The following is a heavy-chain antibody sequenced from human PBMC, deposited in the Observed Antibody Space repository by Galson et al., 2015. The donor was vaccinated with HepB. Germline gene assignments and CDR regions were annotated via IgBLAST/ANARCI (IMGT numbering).Heavy chain of an antibody. CDR2: IDWDDDK. CDR1: GFSPSTSGMC. V-gene: IGHV2-70*01. CDR3: ARIRVIDGYNPGYFDY. D-gene: IGHD5-24*01. J-gene: IGHJ4*02. Sequence: PALVKPTQTLTLTCTFSGFSPSTSGMCVSWIRQPPGKALEWLALIDWDDDKYYSTSLKTRLTISKDTSKNQVVLTMTNMDPVDTATYYCARIRVIDGYNPGYFDYWGQGTLVTVSS.